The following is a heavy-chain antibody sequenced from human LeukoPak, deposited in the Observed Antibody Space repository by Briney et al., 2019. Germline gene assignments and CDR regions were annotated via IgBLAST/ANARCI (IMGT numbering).Heavy chain of an antibody. J-gene: IGHJ5*02. CDR1: GGSISGYY. V-gene: IGHV4-59*01. Sequence: KSSETLSLTCTVSGGSISGYYWNWIRQPPGKGLEWLGCIYPSGNSDYNPSLKSRVSMSVDTSKKQITLKLSSVTAADTAVYYCARDVGLTFGGVIGTNWFDPWGQGTLVTVSS. D-gene: IGHD3-16*02. CDR2: IYPSGNS. CDR3: ARDVGLTFGGVIGTNWFDP.